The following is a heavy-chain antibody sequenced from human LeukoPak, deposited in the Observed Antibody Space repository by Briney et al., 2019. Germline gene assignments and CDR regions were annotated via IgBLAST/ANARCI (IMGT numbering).Heavy chain of an antibody. Sequence: PGGSLRLSCAASGFPFSSYWMSWVRQAPGKGLEWVSYISSDSRTIYYADSVKGRFTISRDNAKNSLYLQMKSLRDEDTAVYYCARYGSGTSYITNYFDYWGQGTLVTVSS. CDR2: ISSDSRTI. V-gene: IGHV3-48*02. D-gene: IGHD3-10*01. CDR3: ARYGSGTSYITNYFDY. CDR1: GFPFSSYW. J-gene: IGHJ4*02.